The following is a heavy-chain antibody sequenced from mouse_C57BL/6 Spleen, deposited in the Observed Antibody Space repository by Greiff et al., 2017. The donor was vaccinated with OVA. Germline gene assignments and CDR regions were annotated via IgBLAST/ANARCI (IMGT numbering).Heavy chain of an antibody. D-gene: IGHD1-1*01. CDR2: IYPGSGST. CDR3: ARGYYYGTRGYFDV. V-gene: IGHV1-55*01. J-gene: IGHJ1*03. Sequence: QVQLQQPGAELVKPGASVKMSCKASGYTFTSYWITWVKQRPGQGLEWIGDIYPGSGSTNYNEKFKSKATLTVDTSSSTAYMQLSSLTSEDSAVYYGARGYYYGTRGYFDVWGTGTTVTVSS. CDR1: GYTFTSYW.